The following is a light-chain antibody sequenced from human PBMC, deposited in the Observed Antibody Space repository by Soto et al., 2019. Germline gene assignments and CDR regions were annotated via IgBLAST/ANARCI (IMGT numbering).Light chain of an antibody. CDR2: EVS. Sequence: QSALAQPASVSGSPGQSITISCTGTSSDVGGYNYVSWYQQHPGKAPKLMIYEVSNRPSGVSKRFSGSKSGNTASLTISGPQAEDEADYYCSSYTTSSALVFGTGTKVTVL. CDR1: SSDVGGYNY. CDR3: SSYTTSSALV. J-gene: IGLJ1*01. V-gene: IGLV2-14*01.